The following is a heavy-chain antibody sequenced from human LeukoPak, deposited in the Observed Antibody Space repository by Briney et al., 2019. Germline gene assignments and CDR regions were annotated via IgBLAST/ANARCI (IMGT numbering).Heavy chain of an antibody. J-gene: IGHJ4*02. V-gene: IGHV3-21*01. Sequence: GGSLRLSCAASGFTFSTFAMIWVRQPPGKGLEWVSSIFPSGGEIHYADSVRGRFTISRDNAKNSLYLQMNSLRAEDTAVYYCARANYGSGYVFDYWGQGALVTVSS. CDR2: IFPSGGEI. CDR1: GFTFSTFA. D-gene: IGHD3-10*01. CDR3: ARANYGSGYVFDY.